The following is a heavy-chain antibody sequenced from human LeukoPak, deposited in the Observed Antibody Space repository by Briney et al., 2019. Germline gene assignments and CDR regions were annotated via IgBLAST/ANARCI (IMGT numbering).Heavy chain of an antibody. V-gene: IGHV3-7*01. Sequence: PGGSLRLSRVASGFTFSNYWMSWVRQAPGKGLEWVANIQQDGSEKYYVDSVKGRFTISRDNAKNSLYLQMNSLRAEDTAVYYCARDHLGRAATGPSLVDWGHGTLVTVSS. J-gene: IGHJ4*01. D-gene: IGHD6-13*01. CDR2: IQQDGSEK. CDR3: ARDHLGRAATGPSLVD. CDR1: GFTFSNYW.